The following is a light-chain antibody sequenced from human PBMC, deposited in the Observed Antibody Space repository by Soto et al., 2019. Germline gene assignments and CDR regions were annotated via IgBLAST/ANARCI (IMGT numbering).Light chain of an antibody. CDR3: SSYAGSKTYV. CDR2: EVS. J-gene: IGLJ1*01. CDR1: SNDVGSYNY. V-gene: IGLV2-8*01. Sequence: QSVLTQPPSASGSPGQSVTISCTGTSNDVGSYNYVSWYQQHPGKAPKFMIYEVSKRPSGVPDRFSGSKSGNTASLTVSGLQAEDEADYYCSSYAGSKTYVFGTGTKVTVL.